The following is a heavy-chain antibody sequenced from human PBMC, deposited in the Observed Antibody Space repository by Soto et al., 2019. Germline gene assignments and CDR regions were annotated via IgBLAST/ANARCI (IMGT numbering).Heavy chain of an antibody. J-gene: IGHJ6*02. V-gene: IGHV1-69*06. Sequence: QVQLVQSGAEVKKPGSSVKVSCKASGGTFSSYAISWVRQAPGQGLEWMGGIIPIFGTANYAQKFQGRVTITADKSTSTAYMELSSLRAEETAVYYCARDQATPPLYYYYGMDVWGQGTTVTGSS. CDR3: ARDQATPPLYYYYGMDV. CDR1: GGTFSSYA. D-gene: IGHD2-15*01. CDR2: IIPIFGTA.